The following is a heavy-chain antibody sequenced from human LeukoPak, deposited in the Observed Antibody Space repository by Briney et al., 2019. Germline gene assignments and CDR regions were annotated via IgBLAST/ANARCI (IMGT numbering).Heavy chain of an antibody. CDR1: GYTFTSYG. J-gene: IGHJ5*02. CDR3: ARVLGIAAAGHNWFDP. CDR2: ISAYNGNT. Sequence: ASVKVSCKASGYTFTSYGISWVRQAPGQGLGWMGWISAYNGNTNYAQKLQGRVTMTTDTSTSTAYMELRSLRSDDTAVYYCARVLGIAAAGHNWFDPWGQGTLVTVSS. D-gene: IGHD6-13*01. V-gene: IGHV1-18*01.